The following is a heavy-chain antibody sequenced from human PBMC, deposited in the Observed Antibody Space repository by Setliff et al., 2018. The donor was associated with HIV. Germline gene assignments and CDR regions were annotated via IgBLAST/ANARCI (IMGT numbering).Heavy chain of an antibody. J-gene: IGHJ3*02. D-gene: IGHD2-8*01. V-gene: IGHV4-38-2*01. CDR2: IYYSGTT. CDR3: ARPTTGLGGGAAFDI. CDR1: GYSVSSGYY. Sequence: PSETLSLTCAVSGYSVSSGYYWGWIRQPPGKGLEWIASIYYSGTTYYTPSLKSRVSISVDTSRDQFSLRLNSVTAADTAVYYCARPTTGLGGGAAFDIWGQGTMVT.